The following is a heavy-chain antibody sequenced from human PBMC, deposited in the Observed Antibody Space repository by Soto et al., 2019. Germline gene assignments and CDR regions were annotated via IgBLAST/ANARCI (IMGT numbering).Heavy chain of an antibody. Sequence: QVQLQESGPGLVKPSGTLSLTCAVSGASISSTNWWSWVRQAPGEGPEWIGEIYHSGATNYNPSLKSRVSISMGTSKNQLSLRLDSVTAADTAVYFCARHIAVPTTRGFDYWGQGTLVTVSS. CDR2: IYHSGAT. J-gene: IGHJ4*02. CDR1: GASISSTNW. V-gene: IGHV4-4*02. D-gene: IGHD2-15*01. CDR3: ARHIAVPTTRGFDY.